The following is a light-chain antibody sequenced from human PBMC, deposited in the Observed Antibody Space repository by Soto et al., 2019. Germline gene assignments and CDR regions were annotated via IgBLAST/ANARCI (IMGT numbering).Light chain of an antibody. V-gene: IGLV1-44*01. CDR1: TSNIGSNP. Sequence: QSVLTQPPSASGTPGQRVTISCSGSTSNIGSNPVNWYQHVPGTAPKFVVYSNHHRPSGVPDRFSGSKSGTSVSLAISGLQSEDEAYYYCATWDDILNGVIFGGGTKLTVL. CDR3: ATWDDILNGVI. J-gene: IGLJ2*01. CDR2: SNH.